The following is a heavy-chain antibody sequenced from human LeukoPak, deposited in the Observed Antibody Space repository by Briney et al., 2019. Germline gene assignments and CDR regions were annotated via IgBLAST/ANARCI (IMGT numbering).Heavy chain of an antibody. CDR2: ISYDGGNK. J-gene: IGHJ6*02. V-gene: IGHV3-30*18. D-gene: IGHD2-2*01. CDR1: GFTFSSYG. CDR3: AKDLEDIVVVPAAPTEYYGMDV. Sequence: GRSLRLSCAASGFTFSSYGMHWVRQAPGKGLEWVAVISYDGGNKYYADSVKGRFTISRDNSKNTLYLQMNSLRAEDTAVYYCAKDLEDIVVVPAAPTEYYGMDVWGQGTMVTVSS.